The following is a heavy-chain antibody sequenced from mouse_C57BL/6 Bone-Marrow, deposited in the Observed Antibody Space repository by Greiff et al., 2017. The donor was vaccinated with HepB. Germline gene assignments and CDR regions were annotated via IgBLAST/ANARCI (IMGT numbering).Heavy chain of an antibody. CDR3: ARHYYGFAY. CDR1: GFTFSDYY. D-gene: IGHD1-1*01. J-gene: IGHJ3*01. CDR2: ISNGGGST. V-gene: IGHV5-12*01. Sequence: EVKLVESGGGLVQPGGSLKLSCAASGFTFSDYYMYWVRQTPEKRLEWVAYISNGGGSTYYPDTVKGRFTISRDNAKNTLYLQMSRLKSEDTAMYYCARHYYGFAYWGQGTLVTVSA.